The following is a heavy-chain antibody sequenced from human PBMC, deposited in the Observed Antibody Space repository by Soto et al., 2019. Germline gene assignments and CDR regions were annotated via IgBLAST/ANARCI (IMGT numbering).Heavy chain of an antibody. J-gene: IGHJ6*02. CDR1: GFTFSGSA. Sequence: PGGSLRLSCAASGFTFSGSAMHWVRQASGKGLEWVGRIRIKANSYATAYAASVKGRFTISRDDSKNTAYLQMNSLKTEDTAVYYCTVPYYYDSSGYYPGHYYYYYGMDVWGQGTTVTVSS. V-gene: IGHV3-73*01. CDR3: TVPYYYDSSGYYPGHYYYYYGMDV. D-gene: IGHD3-22*01. CDR2: IRIKANSYAT.